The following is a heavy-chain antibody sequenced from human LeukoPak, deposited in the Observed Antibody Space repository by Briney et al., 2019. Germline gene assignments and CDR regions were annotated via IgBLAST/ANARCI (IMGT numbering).Heavy chain of an antibody. D-gene: IGHD3-10*01. J-gene: IGHJ4*02. CDR3: ARGGYHYGSAPPNY. CDR2: ISYDGNNK. CDR1: GFTFAIYA. V-gene: IGHV3-30-3*01. Sequence: GGSLRLSCAASGFTFAIYAMHWVRQAPGKGLEWVAVISYDGNNKYYADSVKGRFTISRDNSKNTLYLQMNSLRAEGTAVYYCARGGYHYGSAPPNYWGQGTLVTVSS.